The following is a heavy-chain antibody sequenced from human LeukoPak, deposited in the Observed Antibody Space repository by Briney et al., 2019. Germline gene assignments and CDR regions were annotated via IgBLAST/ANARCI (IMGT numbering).Heavy chain of an antibody. J-gene: IGHJ5*02. D-gene: IGHD3-22*01. CDR1: GFTFSSYS. CDR3: ARDLGDYYDSSGYYVAP. V-gene: IGHV3-21*01. Sequence: GGSLRLSCAASGFTFSSYSMNWVRQAPGKGLEWVLSISSSSSYIYYADSVMGRFTISRDNAKNSLYLQMNSLRAEGTAVYYCARDLGDYYDSSGYYVAPWGQGTLVTVSS. CDR2: ISSSSSYI.